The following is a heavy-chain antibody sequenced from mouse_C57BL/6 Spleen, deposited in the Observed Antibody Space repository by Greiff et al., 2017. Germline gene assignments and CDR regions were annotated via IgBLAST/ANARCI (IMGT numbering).Heavy chain of an antibody. CDR3: ARDDYGSSPHFAD. Sequence: QVQLQQPGAELVKPGASVKLSCKASGYTFTSYWMHWVKQRPGQGLEWIGMIHPNSGSTNYNEKFKSKATLTVDKSSSTAYMQLSSLTSEDSAVYYCARDDYGSSPHFADWGQGTTLTVSA. J-gene: IGHJ2*01. CDR1: GYTFTSYW. V-gene: IGHV1-64*01. D-gene: IGHD1-1*01. CDR2: IHPNSGST.